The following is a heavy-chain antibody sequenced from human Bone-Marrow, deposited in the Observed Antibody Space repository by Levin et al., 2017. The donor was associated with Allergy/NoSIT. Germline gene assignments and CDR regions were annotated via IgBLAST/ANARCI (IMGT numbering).Heavy chain of an antibody. J-gene: IGHJ6*02. D-gene: IGHD2-2*01. CDR3: ARLVCPVYGMDV. CDR2: IYYSGST. CDR1: GGSISSSSYY. Sequence: SQTLSLTCTVSGGSISSSSYYWGWIRQPPGKGLEWIGSIYYSGSTYYNPSLKSRVTISVDTSKNQFSLKLSSVTAADTAVYYCARLVCPVYGMDVWGQGTTVTVSS. V-gene: IGHV4-39*01.